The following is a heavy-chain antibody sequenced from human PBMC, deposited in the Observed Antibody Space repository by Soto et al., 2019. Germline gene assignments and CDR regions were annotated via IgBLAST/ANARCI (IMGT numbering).Heavy chain of an antibody. CDR1: GGTFSSYA. CDR3: ARDGGASYYDSSGYAGVDY. CDR2: IIPIFGTA. V-gene: IGHV1-69*01. D-gene: IGHD3-22*01. J-gene: IGHJ4*02. Sequence: QVQLVQAGAEVKKPGSSVKVSCKASGGTFSSYAISWVRQAPGQGLEWMGGIIPIFGTANYAQKFQGRVTITGDESTSTAYMELSSLRSEDTAVYYCARDGGASYYDSSGYAGVDYWGQGTLVTVSS.